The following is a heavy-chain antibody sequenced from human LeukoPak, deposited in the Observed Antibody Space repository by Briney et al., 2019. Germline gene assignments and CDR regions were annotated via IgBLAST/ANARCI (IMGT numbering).Heavy chain of an antibody. Sequence: GRSLRLSCAASGFTFSSYAMHWVRQAPGKGLEWVSAISGSGGSTYYADSVKGRFTISRDNSKNTLYLQMNSLRAEDTAVYYCAKDGGVRYNWNDDYYYYYGMDVWGQGTTVTVSS. CDR1: GFTFSSYA. V-gene: IGHV3-23*01. J-gene: IGHJ6*02. CDR2: ISGSGGST. D-gene: IGHD1-1*01. CDR3: AKDGGVRYNWNDDYYYYYGMDV.